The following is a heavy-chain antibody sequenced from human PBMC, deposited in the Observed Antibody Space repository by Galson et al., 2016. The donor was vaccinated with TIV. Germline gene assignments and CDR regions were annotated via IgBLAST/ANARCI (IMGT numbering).Heavy chain of an antibody. D-gene: IGHD3-22*01. J-gene: IGHJ4*02. CDR2: TIPIFGTA. CDR1: GGVFSNYG. Sequence: SVKVSCKASGGVFSNYGINRVRQAPGQGLEWMGGTIPIFGTAIYAQKFQGRVTITADRSTTTVYMELSSLRSEDTAVYYCARGGLKYHYDSSGYFFDYWGQGTLVTVSS. CDR3: ARGGLKYHYDSSGYFFDY. V-gene: IGHV1-69*06.